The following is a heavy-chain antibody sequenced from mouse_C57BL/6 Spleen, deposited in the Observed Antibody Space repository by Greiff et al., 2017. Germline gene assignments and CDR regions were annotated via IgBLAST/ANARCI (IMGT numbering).Heavy chain of an antibody. CDR3: ARYYGVSYAMDY. CDR2: ISSGGSYT. D-gene: IGHD1-1*01. CDR1: GFTFSSYG. J-gene: IGHJ4*01. V-gene: IGHV5-6*01. Sequence: VQLQQSGGDLVKPGGSLKLSCAASGFTFSSYGMSWVRQTPDKRLEWVATISSGGSYTYYPDSVKGRFTISRDNAKNTLYLQMSSLKSEDTAMYYCARYYGVSYAMDYWGQGTSVTVSS.